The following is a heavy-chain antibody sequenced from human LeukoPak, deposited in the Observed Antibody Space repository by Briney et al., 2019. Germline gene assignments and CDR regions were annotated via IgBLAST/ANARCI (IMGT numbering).Heavy chain of an antibody. Sequence: SETLSLTCTVSGGSISSYYWNWIRQPPGKGLEWIGYIYYSGSTNYNPSLKSRVTISVDTSKNQFSLKLSSVTAADTAVYYCARGSTMGYGNSWYRWGQGTLVTVSS. V-gene: IGHV4-59*01. D-gene: IGHD6-13*01. J-gene: IGHJ4*02. CDR2: IYYSGST. CDR3: ARGSTMGYGNSWYR. CDR1: GGSISSYY.